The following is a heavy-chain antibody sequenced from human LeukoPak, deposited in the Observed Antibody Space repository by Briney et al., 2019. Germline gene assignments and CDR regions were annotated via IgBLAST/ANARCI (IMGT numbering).Heavy chain of an antibody. CDR2: ISANGADK. CDR1: RFTFSTYA. Sequence: GGSLRLSCAVSRFTFSTYAMSWVRQAPGQGLEWVSAISANGADKYYADSVKGRFTISRDNSKNTLFLQMTSLRVEYTAVYYCANYRKPQGLDYWGQGTLVTVSS. D-gene: IGHD1-14*01. J-gene: IGHJ4*02. V-gene: IGHV3-23*01. CDR3: ANYRKPQGLDY.